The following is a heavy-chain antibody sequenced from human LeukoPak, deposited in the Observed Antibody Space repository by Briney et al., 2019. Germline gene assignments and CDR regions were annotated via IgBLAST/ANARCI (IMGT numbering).Heavy chain of an antibody. D-gene: IGHD1-1*01. V-gene: IGHV3-30*18. CDR2: MSYDGSNK. J-gene: IGHJ3*02. CDR3: AKGGSGTTKGAFDI. CDR1: GFTSSGHG. Sequence: GRSLRLSCAASGFTSSGHGMHWVRQAPGQGLEWVAVMSYDGSNKYYADSGKGRFTISRDNSKNTLSLQMDSLRREDTAMYYCAKGGSGTTKGAFDIWGQGTMVTVS.